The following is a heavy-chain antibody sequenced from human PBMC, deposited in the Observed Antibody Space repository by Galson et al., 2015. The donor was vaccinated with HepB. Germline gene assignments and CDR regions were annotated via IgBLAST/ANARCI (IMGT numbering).Heavy chain of an antibody. V-gene: IGHV3-30-3*01. CDR1: GFTFSSYA. Sequence: SLRLSCAASGFTFSSYAMHWVRQAPGKGLEWVAVISYDGSNKYYADSVKGRFTISRDNSKNTLYLQMNSLRAEDTAVYYCASGLNYGDFPLYFDYWGQGTLVTVSS. CDR2: ISYDGSNK. D-gene: IGHD4-17*01. J-gene: IGHJ4*02. CDR3: ASGLNYGDFPLYFDY.